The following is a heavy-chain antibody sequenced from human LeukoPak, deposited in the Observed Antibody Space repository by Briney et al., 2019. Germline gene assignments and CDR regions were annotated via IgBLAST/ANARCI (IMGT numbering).Heavy chain of an antibody. V-gene: IGHV1-46*01. CDR2: ISPSGGST. J-gene: IGHJ4*02. CDR1: GYTFSSYY. Sequence: ASVKVSCKASGYTFSSYYMHWVRQAPGQGLEWMGIISPSGGSTTYAQKFQGRVTMTSDTSTSTVYMELSSLRSEDTAVYYCAREYQPKLFDYWGQGTLVTVSS. CDR3: AREYQPKLFDY. D-gene: IGHD2-15*01.